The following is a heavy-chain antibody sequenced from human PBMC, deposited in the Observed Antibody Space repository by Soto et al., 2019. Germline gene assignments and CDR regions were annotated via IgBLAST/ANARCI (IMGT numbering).Heavy chain of an antibody. Sequence: VQLLESGGGLVQPGGSLRLSCEASGFTFSNYAMAWVRQTPGEGPEWVSTIGGGADIFYAESVQGRFIISRDDSGSTMYLQMDNLRVEDTAIYFCAKDSISYNGIYDAFDVWGQGTVVTVSS. V-gene: IGHV3-23*01. D-gene: IGHD3-3*02. CDR1: GFTFSNYA. CDR3: AKDSISYNGIYDAFDV. J-gene: IGHJ3*01. CDR2: IGGGADI.